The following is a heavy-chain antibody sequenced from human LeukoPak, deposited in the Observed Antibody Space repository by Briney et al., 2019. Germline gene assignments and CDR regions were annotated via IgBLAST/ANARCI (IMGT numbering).Heavy chain of an antibody. CDR1: GSIFTSYW. Sequence: GASLQISCKGSGSIFTSYWIGWGRQLPGKGLEWMGIIYPGDSNTCDSPSFQGQVTISADKYICLSFLLSSLRKASAPAISSRARSGPRNYYFDYWGQGTLVTVSS. V-gene: IGHV5-51*01. CDR2: IYPGDSNT. CDR3: ARSGPRNYYFDY. J-gene: IGHJ4*02. D-gene: IGHD6-25*01.